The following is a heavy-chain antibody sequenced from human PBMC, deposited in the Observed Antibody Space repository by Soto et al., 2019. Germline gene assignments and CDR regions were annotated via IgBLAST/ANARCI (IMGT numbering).Heavy chain of an antibody. CDR3: AKDRGALRWSEEHYYFDY. Sequence: GGSLRLSCAASGFTFSSYGMHWVRQAPGKGLEWVAVISYDGSKKDYADSVKGRFTISRDNSKNTLYLQMNSLRTEDTAIYYCAKDRGALRWSEEHYYFDYWGQGTLVTVSS. D-gene: IGHD4-17*01. CDR2: ISYDGSKK. V-gene: IGHV3-30*18. CDR1: GFTFSSYG. J-gene: IGHJ4*02.